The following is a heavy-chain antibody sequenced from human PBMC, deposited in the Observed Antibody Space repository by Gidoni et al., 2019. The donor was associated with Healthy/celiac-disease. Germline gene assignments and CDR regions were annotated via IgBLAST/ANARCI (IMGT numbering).Heavy chain of an antibody. CDR2: INHSGST. D-gene: IGHD3-3*01. Sequence: QVQLQPWGAGLLKTSETLSLTCAVYGGSFSGYYWSWIRQPPGKGLEWIGEINHSGSTNYNPSLKSRVTISVDTSKNQFSLKLSSVTAADTAVYYCARWNYDFWSGYYTPYYYYGMDVWGQGTTVTVSS. CDR1: GGSFSGYY. CDR3: ARWNYDFWSGYYTPYYYYGMDV. J-gene: IGHJ6*02. V-gene: IGHV4-34*01.